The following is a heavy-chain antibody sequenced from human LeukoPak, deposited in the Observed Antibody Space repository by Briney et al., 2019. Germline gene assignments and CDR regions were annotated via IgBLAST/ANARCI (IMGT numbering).Heavy chain of an antibody. Sequence: ASVKVSCKASGCSFTSHYMHWVRQAPGQGLEWMGLINPSGSSTLYAQKFQGRVTMIRDMSTTTDYMELSSLRSEDTAVYYCARDNSVGDIAWWFDPWGQGTLVTVSS. V-gene: IGHV1-46*01. CDR1: GCSFTSHY. D-gene: IGHD3-16*02. CDR3: ARDNSVGDIAWWFDP. J-gene: IGHJ5*02. CDR2: INPSGSST.